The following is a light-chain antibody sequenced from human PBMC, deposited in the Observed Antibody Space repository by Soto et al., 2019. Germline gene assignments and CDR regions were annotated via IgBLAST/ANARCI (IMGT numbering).Light chain of an antibody. CDR2: GAS. J-gene: IGKJ5*01. CDR1: QNILSN. V-gene: IGKV3-20*01. CDR3: QQYGISPIS. Sequence: EIVMTQSPAALSVSPGERATLSCRASQNILSNLAWYQQKPGQAPRLLIYGASSRATGIPDRFSGSGSGTDFTLTISRLEPEDFAVYYCQQYGISPISFGQGTRLEIK.